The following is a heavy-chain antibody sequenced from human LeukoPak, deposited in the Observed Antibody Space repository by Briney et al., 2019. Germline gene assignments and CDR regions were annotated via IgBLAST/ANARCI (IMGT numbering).Heavy chain of an antibody. J-gene: IGHJ5*02. CDR2: IDHSGST. Sequence: SETLSLTCAVYGGSFSGYYWSWIRQPPGRGLEWIGEIDHSGSTNYNPSLKSRVTISVDASKTQFSLKLSSVTAADTAVYYCARDLRDNLWGQGTLVTVSS. CDR1: GGSFSGYY. CDR3: ARDLRDNL. V-gene: IGHV4-34*01.